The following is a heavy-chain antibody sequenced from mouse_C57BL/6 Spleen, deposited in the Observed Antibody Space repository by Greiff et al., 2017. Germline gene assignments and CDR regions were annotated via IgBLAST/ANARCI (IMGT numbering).Heavy chain of an antibody. J-gene: IGHJ2*01. Sequence: QVQLQQSGAELVRPGASVTLSCKASGYTFTDYEMHWVKQTPVHGLEWIGAIDPETGGTAYNQKFKGKAILTADKSSSTAYMELRSLTSEDSAVYYCTITTVVATRWYFDYWGQGTTLTVSS. CDR3: TITTVVATRWYFDY. V-gene: IGHV1-15*01. CDR2: IDPETGGT. D-gene: IGHD1-1*01. CDR1: GYTFTDYE.